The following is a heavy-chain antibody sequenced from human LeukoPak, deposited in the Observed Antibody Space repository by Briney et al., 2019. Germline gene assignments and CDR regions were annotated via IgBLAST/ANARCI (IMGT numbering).Heavy chain of an antibody. CDR2: IYNSGST. CDR3: ARQTIRYGSYYFDY. Sequence: SETLSLTRTVSGGSVSSSYWSWIRQPPGKGLEWIGYIYNSGSTDYNPSLTSRVTISVDTSKNQFSLKLSSVTAADTAVYYCARQTIRYGSYYFDYWGQGALVTVSS. J-gene: IGHJ4*01. CDR1: GGSVSSSY. D-gene: IGHD5-18*01. V-gene: IGHV4-59*08.